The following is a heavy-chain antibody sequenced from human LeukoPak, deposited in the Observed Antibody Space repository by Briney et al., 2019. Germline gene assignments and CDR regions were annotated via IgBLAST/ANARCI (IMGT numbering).Heavy chain of an antibody. D-gene: IGHD3-9*01. J-gene: IGHJ4*02. CDR1: GFIFSNYA. Sequence: GGSLRLSCAASGFIFSNYAMIWVRQAPGKGLEWVAAIKGSGGGTEYADSVKGRFTISRDNSKNTLHLQMNSLRAEDTAVYYCTSQDLFDWNYFDYWGQGTLVTVSS. CDR3: TSQDLFDWNYFDY. CDR2: IKGSGGGT. V-gene: IGHV3-23*01.